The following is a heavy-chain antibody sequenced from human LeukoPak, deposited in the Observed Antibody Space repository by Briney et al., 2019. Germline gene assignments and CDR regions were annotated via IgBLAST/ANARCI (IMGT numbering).Heavy chain of an antibody. CDR1: GYTFTGYY. D-gene: IGHD6-19*01. CDR2: INPNSGGT. J-gene: IGHJ4*02. V-gene: IGHV1-2*02. Sequence: ASVKVSCKASGYTFTGYYMHWVRQAPGQGLAWMGWINPNSGGTNYAQNFQGRVTMTRDTSISTAYMELSRLRSDDTAVYYCAKGYSSGWSEGFLDYWGQGSLVTVSS. CDR3: AKGYSSGWSEGFLDY.